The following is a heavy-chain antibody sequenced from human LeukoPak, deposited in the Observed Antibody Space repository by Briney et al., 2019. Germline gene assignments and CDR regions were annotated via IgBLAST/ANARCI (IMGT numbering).Heavy chain of an antibody. CDR3: ARGLYGSKGIFDS. J-gene: IGHJ4*02. CDR1: GGSINYYY. D-gene: IGHD3-10*01. Sequence: PSETLSLTCTVSGGSINYYYWSWIRQSPGKGLESIGYIYYSGSANYNPSLKSRVTMSVDTSKNQFSLKLNSVTAADTAVYYCARGLYGSKGIFDSWGQGTLVTVSS. CDR2: IYYSGSA. V-gene: IGHV4-59*01.